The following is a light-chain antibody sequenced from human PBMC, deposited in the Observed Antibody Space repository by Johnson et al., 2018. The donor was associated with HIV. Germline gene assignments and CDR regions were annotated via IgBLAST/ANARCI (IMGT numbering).Light chain of an antibody. CDR1: SSTIGNNY. Sequence: QSVLTQPSSVSAAPGQKVTISCSGSSSTIGNNYVSWYQVLPGTAPKLLIYKNNERPSGIPDRFSGSKSGTSATLGITGLQTGDEADYYCGTWDTSLSAGGVFGTGTKVTVL. V-gene: IGLV1-51*02. J-gene: IGLJ1*01. CDR2: KNN. CDR3: GTWDTSLSAGGV.